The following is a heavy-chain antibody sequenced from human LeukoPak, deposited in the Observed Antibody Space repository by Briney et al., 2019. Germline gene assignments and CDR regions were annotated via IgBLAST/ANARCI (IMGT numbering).Heavy chain of an antibody. V-gene: IGHV1-69*04. CDR2: IIPILGIA. D-gene: IGHD2-15*01. CDR3: AVGFYRRRYCSGGSCYRNWFDP. Sequence: ASVTVSFKASGGTFSSYAISWVRQAPGQGLEWMGRIIPILGIANYAQKFQGRVTITGDKATSTAYMEVSSQRSEDTAVYYCAVGFYRRRYCSGGSCYRNWFDPWGQGTLVTVSS. J-gene: IGHJ5*02. CDR1: GGTFSSYA.